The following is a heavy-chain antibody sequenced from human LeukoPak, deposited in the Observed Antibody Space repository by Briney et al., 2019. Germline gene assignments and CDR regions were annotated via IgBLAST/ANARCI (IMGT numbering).Heavy chain of an antibody. CDR2: INPNSGGT. CDR1: GYTFTGYY. V-gene: IGHV1-2*04. D-gene: IGHD6-19*01. CDR3: ARESSVASGDY. J-gene: IGHJ4*02. Sequence: GASVKVSCKASGYTFTGYYMHWVRQAPGQGLEWMGWINPNSGGTNYAQKFQGWVTMTRDTSISTAYMELSRLRSDDTAAYYCARESSVASGDYWGQGTLVTVSS.